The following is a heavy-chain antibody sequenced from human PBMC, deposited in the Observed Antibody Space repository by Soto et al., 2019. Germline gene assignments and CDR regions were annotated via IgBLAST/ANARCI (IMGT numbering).Heavy chain of an antibody. CDR2: IIPILGIA. CDR3: ARSGDIQLWSPYWFDP. D-gene: IGHD5-18*01. V-gene: IGHV1-69*02. CDR1: GGTFSSYT. J-gene: IGHJ5*02. Sequence: QVQLVQSGAEVKKPGSSVKVYCKASGGTFSSYTISWVRQAPGQGLEWMGRIIPILGIANYAQKFQGRVTITAAKSTSTAYMELSSLRSEDTAVYYCARSGDIQLWSPYWFDPWGQGTLVTVSS.